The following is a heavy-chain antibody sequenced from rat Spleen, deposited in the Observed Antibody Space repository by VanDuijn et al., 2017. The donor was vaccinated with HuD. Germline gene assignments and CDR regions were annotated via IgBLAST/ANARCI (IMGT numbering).Heavy chain of an antibody. V-gene: IGHV5-7*01. D-gene: IGHD4-3*01. Sequence: EVQLVESGGGLVQPGRSLKLSCAVSGFTFSTFPMAWVRQAPKKGLEWVATIIYDGSSTYYRDSVKGRFTISRDNAKSTLYLQMDSLRSEDTATYYCARHNSGYGVMDAWGQGASVTVSS. CDR2: IIYDGSST. CDR3: ARHNSGYGVMDA. CDR1: GFTFSTFP. J-gene: IGHJ4*01.